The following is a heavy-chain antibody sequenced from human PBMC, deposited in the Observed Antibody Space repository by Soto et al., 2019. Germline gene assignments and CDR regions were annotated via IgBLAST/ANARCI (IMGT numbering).Heavy chain of an antibody. D-gene: IGHD2-8*01. J-gene: IGHJ6*02. V-gene: IGHV3-23*01. CDR1: GFNFGSYG. Sequence: EVQLLESGGGLVQPGGSLRLSCSASGFNFGSYGMSWVRQAPGKGLEWVSGLTASGLNTYYTDSVMGRFTISRDNSRNTVYLQMSGLRVEDTAVFHCAKGLGNAKEVWGQGTTVTVSS. CDR2: LTASGLNT. CDR3: AKGLGNAKEV.